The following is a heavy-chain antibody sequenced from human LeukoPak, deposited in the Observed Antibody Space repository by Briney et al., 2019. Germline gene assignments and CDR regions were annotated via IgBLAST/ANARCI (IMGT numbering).Heavy chain of an antibody. CDR2: INPNSGGT. V-gene: IGHV1-2*02. CDR1: GYTFTSYD. J-gene: IGHJ4*02. D-gene: IGHD5-18*01. CDR3: ARAVYSYGYPDY. Sequence: ASVKVSCKASGYTFTSYDINWVRQAPGQVLEWMGWINPNSGGTNYAQKFQGRVTMTRDTSISTAYMELSRLRSDDTAVYYCARAVYSYGYPDYWGQGTLVTVSS.